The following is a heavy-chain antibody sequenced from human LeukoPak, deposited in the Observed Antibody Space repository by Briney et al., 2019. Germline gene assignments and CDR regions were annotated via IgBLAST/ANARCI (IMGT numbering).Heavy chain of an antibody. V-gene: IGHV3-53*01. CDR2: IYSGDST. CDR1: GFTVSRNY. D-gene: IGHD1-26*01. Sequence: PGGSLRLSCAASGFTVSRNYMSWVRQAPGKGLEWVAVIYSGDSTYYADSVKGRFTISRDNSKNTLYLQMNSLRAEDTAVYYCAKGPSGSYSGGGDYWGQGTLVTVSS. J-gene: IGHJ4*02. CDR3: AKGPSGSYSGGGDY.